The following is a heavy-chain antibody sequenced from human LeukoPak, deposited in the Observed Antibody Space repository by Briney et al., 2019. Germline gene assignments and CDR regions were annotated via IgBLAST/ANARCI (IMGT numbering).Heavy chain of an antibody. CDR2: INHSGST. D-gene: IGHD4-23*01. J-gene: IGHJ4*02. V-gene: IGHV4-34*01. Sequence: PSETLSLTCAVYGGSFSGYYWSWIRQPPGKGLEWIGEINHSGSTNYNPSLKSRVTISVDTSKNQFALNLSSVTAADTAVYYCARGVVTRRFDYWGRGTLVTVSS. CDR3: ARGVVTRRFDY. CDR1: GGSFSGYY.